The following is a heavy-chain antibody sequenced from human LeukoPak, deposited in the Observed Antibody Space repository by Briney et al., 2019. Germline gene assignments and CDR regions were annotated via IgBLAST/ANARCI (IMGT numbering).Heavy chain of an antibody. CDR2: INSDGSST. CDR3: ATMHTYDFWSGYSNFDY. J-gene: IGHJ4*02. Sequence: PGGSLRLSCAASGFTFSSYWMHWVRQAPGKGLVWVSRINSDGSSTSYADSVKGRFTISRDNAKNTLYLQMNSLGAEDTAVYYCATMHTYDFWSGYSNFDYWGQGTLVTVSS. D-gene: IGHD3-3*01. V-gene: IGHV3-74*01. CDR1: GFTFSSYW.